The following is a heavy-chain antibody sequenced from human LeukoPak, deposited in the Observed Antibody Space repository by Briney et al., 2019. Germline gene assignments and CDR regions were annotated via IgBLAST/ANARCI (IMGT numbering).Heavy chain of an antibody. D-gene: IGHD4-11*01. CDR3: AREGDYSNPTFDY. J-gene: IGHJ4*02. CDR1: GFTFSSYW. Sequence: HTGGSLRLSCAASGFTFSSYWMSWVRQAPGKGLEWVANIKQDGSEKYYVDSVRGRFTISRDNAKNSLYLQVNSLRAEDTAVYYCAREGDYSNPTFDYWGQGTLVTVSS. CDR2: IKQDGSEK. V-gene: IGHV3-7*01.